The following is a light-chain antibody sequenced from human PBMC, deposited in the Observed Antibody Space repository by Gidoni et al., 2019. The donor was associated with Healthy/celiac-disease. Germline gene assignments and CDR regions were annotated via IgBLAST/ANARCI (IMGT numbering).Light chain of an antibody. CDR3: QQYGSSRFT. CDR1: QSVSRSY. Sequence: EIVLTQSPGTLALSPGESATLSCRASQSVSRSYLAWYQQKPGQAPRLLIYGASSRATGIPDRFSGSGSATDFTLTISRLEPEDFAVYYCQQYGSSRFTFGPGTKVDIK. CDR2: GAS. V-gene: IGKV3-20*01. J-gene: IGKJ3*01.